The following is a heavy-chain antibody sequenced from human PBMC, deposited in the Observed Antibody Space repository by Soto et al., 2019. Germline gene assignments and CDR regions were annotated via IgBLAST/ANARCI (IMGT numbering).Heavy chain of an antibody. D-gene: IGHD4-17*01. Sequence: QVQLVQSGAEVKKPGSSVKVSCKASGGTFSSYAISWVRQAPGQGLEWMGGIIPIFGTANYAQKFQGRVTITADEPTSTAYMELSSLRSEDTAVYYCARVFYGDYVTGDYYYYGMDVWGQGTTVTVSS. CDR3: ARVFYGDYVTGDYYYYGMDV. J-gene: IGHJ6*02. CDR2: IIPIFGTA. CDR1: GGTFSSYA. V-gene: IGHV1-69*01.